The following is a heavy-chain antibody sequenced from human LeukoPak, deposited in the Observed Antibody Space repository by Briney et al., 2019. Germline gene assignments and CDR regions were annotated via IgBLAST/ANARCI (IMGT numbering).Heavy chain of an antibody. J-gene: IGHJ4*02. CDR2: INHSGST. Sequence: SETLSLTCAVYGGSFSDYYWSWIRQPPGKGLEWIGEINHSGSTNYNPSLKSRVTISVDTSKKQFSLKLGSVTAADTAVYYCAGGLEWLLPHWGQGTLVTVSS. CDR3: AGGLEWLLPH. D-gene: IGHD3-22*01. CDR1: GGSFSDYY. V-gene: IGHV4-34*01.